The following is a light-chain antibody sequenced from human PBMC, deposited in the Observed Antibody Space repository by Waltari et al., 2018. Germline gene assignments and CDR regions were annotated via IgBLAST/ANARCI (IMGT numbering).Light chain of an antibody. CDR1: QTVRTTY. V-gene: IGKV3-20*01. CDR3: QQYDISPLT. Sequence: EIALTQSPGTLSLSPAERATLSCRASQTVRTTYLAWYQQKHGHAPTLLIYGASSRATGIPDRFSGSGSGTDVSLTISSLEPEDFAVYYCQQYDISPLTFGGGTKVEIK. CDR2: GAS. J-gene: IGKJ4*01.